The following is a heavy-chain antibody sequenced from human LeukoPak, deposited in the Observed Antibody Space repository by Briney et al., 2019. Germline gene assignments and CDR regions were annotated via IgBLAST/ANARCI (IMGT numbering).Heavy chain of an antibody. CDR3: LRGDRRDY. CDR1: GFTFNTYS. Sequence: GGTLRLSCEASGFTFNTYSMNWARQAPGKGLERVSSIDSSGGYMFYADSVKVRFIVSRDNAKDSLYLQMNSLRVEETAVYYCLRGDRRDYWGQGNLVTVSS. J-gene: IGHJ4*02. V-gene: IGHV3-21*06. CDR2: IDSSGGYM.